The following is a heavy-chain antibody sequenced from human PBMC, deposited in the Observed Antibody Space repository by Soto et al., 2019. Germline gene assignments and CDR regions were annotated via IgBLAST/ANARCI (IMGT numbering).Heavy chain of an antibody. Sequence: EVQLVESGGGLIQPGGSLRLSCAASGFTVSSNYMSWVRQAPGKGLEWVSVIYSGGSTYYADSVKGRFTISRDNSKNTRYLQMNSLRAEDTAVYYCASWYYGSGPKAALHGMDVWGQGTTVTVSS. CDR2: IYSGGST. V-gene: IGHV3-53*01. J-gene: IGHJ6*02. CDR1: GFTVSSNY. CDR3: ASWYYGSGPKAALHGMDV. D-gene: IGHD3-10*01.